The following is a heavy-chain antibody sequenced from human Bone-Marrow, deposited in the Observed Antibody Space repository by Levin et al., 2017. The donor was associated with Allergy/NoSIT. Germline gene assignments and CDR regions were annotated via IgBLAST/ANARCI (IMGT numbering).Heavy chain of an antibody. Sequence: SETLSLTCTVSGGSISGYYWSWVRQPPGKGLEWVGHIFYSGITNYNPSLKSRVTISINTSKNQFSLNLTSVTAADTAFYYCARSVAGEFDYWGQGTLVTVSS. CDR3: ARSVAGEFDY. CDR2: IFYSGIT. D-gene: IGHD3-10*01. CDR1: GGSISGYY. V-gene: IGHV4-59*01. J-gene: IGHJ4*02.